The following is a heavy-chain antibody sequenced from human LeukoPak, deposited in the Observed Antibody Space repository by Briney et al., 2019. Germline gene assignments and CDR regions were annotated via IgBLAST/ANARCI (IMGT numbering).Heavy chain of an antibody. CDR3: ASDGGSTSLRTEAASYWFDP. D-gene: IGHD2-2*01. CDR2: ISSSSSYI. Sequence: GGSLRLSCAASGFTFSSYAMSWVRQAPGKGPEWVSSISSSSSYIYYADSVKGRFTISRDNAKNSLYLQMNSLRAEDTAVYYCASDGGSTSLRTEAASYWFDPWGQGTLVTAPS. J-gene: IGHJ5*02. V-gene: IGHV3-21*01. CDR1: GFTFSSYA.